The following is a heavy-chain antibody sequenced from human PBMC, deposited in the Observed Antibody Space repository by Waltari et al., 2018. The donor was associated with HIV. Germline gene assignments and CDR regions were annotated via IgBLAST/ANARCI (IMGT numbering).Heavy chain of an antibody. J-gene: IGHJ6*02. CDR1: GLTFSNHG. Sequence: QVQLVESGGGVVQPGRSLSLSCAASGLTFSNHGMHWLRQAPGKGLELVVVLSNDGGYKYDADAVGGRFASSRDNSKNTLYLQMNSLRAEDTAVYVCAWRGVVTDYYTMDVWGQGTTFTVSS. CDR2: LSNDGGYK. D-gene: IGHD3-3*01. V-gene: IGHV3-33*05. CDR3: AWRGVVTDYYTMDV.